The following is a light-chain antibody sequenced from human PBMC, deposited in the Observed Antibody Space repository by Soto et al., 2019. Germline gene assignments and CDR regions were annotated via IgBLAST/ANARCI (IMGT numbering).Light chain of an antibody. CDR3: SSYAGSDTFV. J-gene: IGLJ1*01. CDR2: HVS. CDR1: SGDVGAYNF. V-gene: IGLV2-14*03. Sequence: QSALTQPASVSGPPGQAITISCTGTSGDVGAYNFVSWYQQHPGKAPKLIIYHVSDRPSGFSSRFSGSKSGNSASLTISGLHAEDEADYYCSSYAGSDTFVFGTGTKVTVL.